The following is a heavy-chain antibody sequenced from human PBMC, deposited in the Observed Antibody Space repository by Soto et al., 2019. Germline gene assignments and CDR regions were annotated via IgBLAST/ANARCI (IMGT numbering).Heavy chain of an antibody. CDR2: IWYDGSNK. CDR3: ARDFLDGSGSYVSDY. J-gene: IGHJ4*02. CDR1: GFTFSSYG. D-gene: IGHD3-10*01. V-gene: IGHV3-33*01. Sequence: QVQLVESGGGVVQPGRSLRLSCAASGFTFSSYGMHWVRQAPGKGLEWVAVIWYDGSNKYYADSVKGRFTISRDNSKNTLYLQMNSLRAEDTAVYYCARDFLDGSGSYVSDYWGQGTLVTVSS.